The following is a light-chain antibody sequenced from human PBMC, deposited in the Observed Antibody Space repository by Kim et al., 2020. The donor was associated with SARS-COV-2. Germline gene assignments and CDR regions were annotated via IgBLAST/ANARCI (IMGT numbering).Light chain of an antibody. CDR3: SSYTSSSTYV. Sequence: QSALTQPASVSGSPGQSITISCTGTSSDVGGYNYVSWYQQHPGKAPKLMIYDVSKRPSGVSNRFSGCKSGNMASLTISGLQAEDEADYYCSSYTSSSTYVFGTGTKVTV. J-gene: IGLJ1*01. V-gene: IGLV2-14*01. CDR1: SSDVGGYNY. CDR2: DVS.